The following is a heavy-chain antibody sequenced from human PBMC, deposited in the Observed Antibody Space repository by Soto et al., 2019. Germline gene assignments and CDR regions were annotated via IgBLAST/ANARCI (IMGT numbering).Heavy chain of an antibody. D-gene: IGHD3-16*01. J-gene: IGHJ4*02. V-gene: IGHV3-23*01. Sequence: EVQLLQYGGGLVQPGASLTLFCAASGFSFSNYAVSWVRQAPGKGLEWVSGISGRGSTNYADSVKGRFTISRDNSKNMLYLQMNSLRAGDTAVYFCAKEKDYEYVWGTYPYTSDYWGQGTLVTVSS. CDR1: GFSFSNYA. CDR3: AKEKDYEYVWGTYPYTSDY. CDR2: ISGRGST.